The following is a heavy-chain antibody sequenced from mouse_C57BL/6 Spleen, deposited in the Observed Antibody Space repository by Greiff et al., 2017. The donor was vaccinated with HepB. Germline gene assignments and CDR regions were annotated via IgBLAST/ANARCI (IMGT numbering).Heavy chain of an antibody. V-gene: IGHV1-81*01. Sequence: QVHVKQSGAELARPGASVKLSCKASGYTFTSYGISWVKQRTGQGLEWIGEIYPRSGNTYYNEKFKGKATLTADKSSSTAYMELRSLTSEDSAVYFCARGDYYGSSTYYFDYWGQGTTLTVSS. CDR3: ARGDYYGSSTYYFDY. CDR2: IYPRSGNT. D-gene: IGHD1-1*01. J-gene: IGHJ2*01. CDR1: GYTFTSYG.